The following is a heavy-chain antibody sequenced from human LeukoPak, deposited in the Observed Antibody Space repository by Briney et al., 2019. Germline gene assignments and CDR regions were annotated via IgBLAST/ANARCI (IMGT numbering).Heavy chain of an antibody. D-gene: IGHD1-1*01. Sequence: ASVKVSCKASGYTLTSYDINWVRQATGQGLEWMGWMNPNSGNTGYAQKFQGRVTMTRNTSISTAYMELSSLRSEDTAVYYCARWKSSVPASPRGGFQHWGQGTLVTVSS. V-gene: IGHV1-8*01. CDR2: MNPNSGNT. J-gene: IGHJ1*01. CDR3: ARWKSSVPASPRGGFQH. CDR1: GYTLTSYD.